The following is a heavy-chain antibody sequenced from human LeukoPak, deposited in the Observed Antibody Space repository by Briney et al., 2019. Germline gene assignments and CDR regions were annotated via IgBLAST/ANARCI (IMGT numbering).Heavy chain of an antibody. J-gene: IGHJ3*02. CDR1: GGSISSGGYS. V-gene: IGHV4-30-2*06. CDR3: ARDRKAYYYDSSGYLPSGAFDI. D-gene: IGHD3-22*01. CDR2: IYHSGST. Sequence: SQTLSLTCAVSGGSISSGGYSWSWIRQSPGKGLEWIGYIYHSGSTYYNPSLKSRVTISVDRSKNQFSLKLSSVTAADTAVYYCARDRKAYYYDSSGYLPSGAFDIWGQGTMVTVSS.